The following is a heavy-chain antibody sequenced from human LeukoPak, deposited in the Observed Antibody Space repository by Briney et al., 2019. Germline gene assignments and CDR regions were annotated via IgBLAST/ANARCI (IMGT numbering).Heavy chain of an antibody. CDR3: ARDYSSGLNWFDP. J-gene: IGHJ5*02. D-gene: IGHD6-19*01. V-gene: IGHV3-7*01. Sequence: PGGSLRLSFAASGFTFSSYGMSWVRQAPGKGLEWVANIKEDGSEKYYVDSVRGRFTISRDSAKNSLYLQMNSLRAEDTAIYYCARDYSSGLNWFDPWGQGTLVTVSS. CDR1: GFTFSSYG. CDR2: IKEDGSEK.